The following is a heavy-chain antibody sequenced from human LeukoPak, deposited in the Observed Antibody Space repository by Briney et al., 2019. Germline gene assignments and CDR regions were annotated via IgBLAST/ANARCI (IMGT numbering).Heavy chain of an antibody. CDR3: ARDNDDYGSGSYDDAFDI. V-gene: IGHV1-2*02. Sequence: ASVKVSCKASGYTFTGYYMHWVRQAPGQGLEWMGWINPNSGGTNYAQKFQGRVTMTRDTSISTAYMELSRLRSDDTAVYYCARDNDDYGSGSYDDAFDIWGQGTMVTVSS. J-gene: IGHJ3*02. D-gene: IGHD3-10*01. CDR1: GYTFTGYY. CDR2: INPNSGGT.